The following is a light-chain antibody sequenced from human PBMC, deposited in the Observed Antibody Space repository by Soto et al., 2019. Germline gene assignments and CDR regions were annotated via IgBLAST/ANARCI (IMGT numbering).Light chain of an antibody. CDR3: SSYAGSNNYV. CDR2: EVS. Sequence: QSLLTQPPSASWSPGQSVTISCTGTSSDVGGYNYVSWYQQHPGKAPKLMIYEVSKRPSGVPDRFSGSKSGNTASLTVSGLQAEDEADYYCSSYAGSNNYVFGTGTKVTVL. V-gene: IGLV2-8*01. J-gene: IGLJ1*01. CDR1: SSDVGGYNY.